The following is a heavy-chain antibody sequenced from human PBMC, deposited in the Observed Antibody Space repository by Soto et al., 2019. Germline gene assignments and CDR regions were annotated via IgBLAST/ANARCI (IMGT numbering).Heavy chain of an antibody. CDR3: ASASRSRVLDY. J-gene: IGHJ4*02. CDR2: IIPIFGTA. V-gene: IGHV1-69*13. CDR1: AGTFSSSA. D-gene: IGHD3-10*01. Sequence: SVKVSWKASAGTFSSSAISWVRQATGQGLEWMGGIIPIFGTANYAQKFQGRVTITADESTSTAYMELSSLRSEDTAVYYCASASRSRVLDYWGQGTLVTVSS.